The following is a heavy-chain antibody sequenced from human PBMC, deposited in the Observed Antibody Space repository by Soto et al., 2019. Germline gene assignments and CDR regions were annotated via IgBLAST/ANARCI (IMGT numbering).Heavy chain of an antibody. CDR2: IIPNYEAA. V-gene: IGHV1-69*06. CDR1: GGSFNNFV. Sequence: QVQLVQSGAEVRKPGSSVKVSCEASGGSFNNFVISWLRQAPGQGLVWMGGIIPNYEAANYAQKFRGRLTNTADKATTTADMELNSLRPEDTATYFCAGYWNAGTLYGAFDIWGQGTTVIVS. CDR3: AGYWNAGTLYGAFDI. J-gene: IGHJ3*02. D-gene: IGHD4-17*01.